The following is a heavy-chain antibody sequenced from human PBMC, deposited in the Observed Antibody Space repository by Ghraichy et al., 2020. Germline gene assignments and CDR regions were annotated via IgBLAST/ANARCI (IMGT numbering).Heavy chain of an antibody. D-gene: IGHD5-18*01. J-gene: IGHJ6*02. CDR3: TRTWIQLWQDAMDV. CDR1: GFTFSNAW. CDR2: IKSKTYGGTI. Sequence: GGSLRLSCVASGFTFSNAWMSWVRQAPGKGLEWVGRIKSKTYGGTIDYAAPVKGRFTISRDDSKNTVYMEMYSLKTEDTAVYYCTRTWIQLWQDAMDVWGQGTTVTVSS. V-gene: IGHV3-15*01.